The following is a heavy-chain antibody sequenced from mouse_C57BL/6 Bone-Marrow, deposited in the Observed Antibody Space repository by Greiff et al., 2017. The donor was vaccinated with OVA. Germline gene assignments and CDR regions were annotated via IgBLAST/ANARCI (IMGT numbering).Heavy chain of an antibody. CDR1: GYTFTDYY. CDR2: INPNNGGT. CDR3: ARRMRDYDGAWFAY. Sequence: EVQLQQSGPELVKPGASVKISCKASGYTFTDYYMNWVKQSHGKSLEWIGDINPNNGGTSHNQKFKGKATLTVDKSSSTAYMELRSLTSEDSAVYYCARRMRDYDGAWFAYWGQGTLVTVSA. D-gene: IGHD2-4*01. J-gene: IGHJ3*01. V-gene: IGHV1-26*01.